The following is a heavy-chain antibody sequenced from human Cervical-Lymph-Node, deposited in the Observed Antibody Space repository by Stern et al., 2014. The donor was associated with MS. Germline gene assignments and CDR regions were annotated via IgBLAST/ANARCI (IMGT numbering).Heavy chain of an antibody. Sequence: QLVESGGGVVQPGRSLRLSCAASGFTFSSYGMHWVRQAPGKGLECVAVISYDGSNKYYADSVKGRFTISRDNSKNTLYLQMNSLRAEDTAVYYCAKGSAAARPFDYWGQGTLVTVSS. V-gene: IGHV3-30*18. CDR1: GFTFSSYG. J-gene: IGHJ4*02. CDR2: ISYDGSNK. D-gene: IGHD6-6*01. CDR3: AKGSAAARPFDY.